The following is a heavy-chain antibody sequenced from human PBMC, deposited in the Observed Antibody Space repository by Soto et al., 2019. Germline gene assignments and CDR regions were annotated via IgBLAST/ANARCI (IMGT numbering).Heavy chain of an antibody. D-gene: IGHD1-26*01. J-gene: IGHJ5*02. Sequence: QVQLQQWGAGLLKPSETLSLTCAVYGESFSGYYWSWIRQPPGKGLEWIGEINHSGSSKYNSSLKSRVTISVDTSKNQFSLKLSCVTAADTAIYYCARGGANHNWFDPWGQGTLVTVSS. CDR2: INHSGSS. V-gene: IGHV4-34*01. CDR3: ARGGANHNWFDP. CDR1: GESFSGYY.